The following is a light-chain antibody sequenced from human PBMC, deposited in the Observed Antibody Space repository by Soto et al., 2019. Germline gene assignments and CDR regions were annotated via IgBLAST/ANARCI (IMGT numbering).Light chain of an antibody. CDR2: DVS. CDR3: SSYTSSSTLEVV. CDR1: SSDVGGYNY. Sequence: QSVLTQPASVSGSPGQSITISCTGTSSDVGGYNYVSWYQQHPGKAPKLMIYDVSNRPSGVSNRFSGSKSGNTASLTISGLQAEDKADYYCSSYTSSSTLEVVFGGGTKVTVL. V-gene: IGLV2-14*01. J-gene: IGLJ2*01.